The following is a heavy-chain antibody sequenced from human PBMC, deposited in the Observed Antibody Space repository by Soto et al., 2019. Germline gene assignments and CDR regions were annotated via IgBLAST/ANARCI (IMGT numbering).Heavy chain of an antibody. CDR2: INPISGGT. V-gene: IGHV1-2*02. D-gene: IGHD2-15*01. Sequence: EASVKGSGKTAGYTFTGHHIHWVRQAPGQGLEWMGWINPISGGTKYREKFQGRVSITRDKSSSTAYMELSSLTSDDSAVYYCAKDGRHCSGGSCPQGHWGQGTLVTVSS. CDR3: AKDGRHCSGGSCPQGH. J-gene: IGHJ4*02. CDR1: GYTFTGHH.